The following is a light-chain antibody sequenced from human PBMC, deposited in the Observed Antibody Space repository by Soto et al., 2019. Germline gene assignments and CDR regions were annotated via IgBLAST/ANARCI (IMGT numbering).Light chain of an antibody. CDR1: SSNIGSNY. CDR2: SNN. CDR3: AAWDDSLSAVV. Sequence: QSVLTQPPSASGTPGQRVTISCSGSSSNIGSNYVYWYQQLPGTAPKLLIYSNNQRPSGVPDRFSGSKSGTSASLAISGLRSEDEADYSCAAWDDSLSAVVFGGVTKLTVL. V-gene: IGLV1-47*02. J-gene: IGLJ2*01.